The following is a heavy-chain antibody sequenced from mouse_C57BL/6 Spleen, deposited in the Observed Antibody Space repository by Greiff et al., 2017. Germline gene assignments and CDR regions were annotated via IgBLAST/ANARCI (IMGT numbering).Heavy chain of an antibody. CDR1: GFTFSSYG. V-gene: IGHV5-6*01. CDR3: ASLMDY. CDR2: ISSGGSYT. J-gene: IGHJ4*01. Sequence: EVQVVESGGDLVKPGGSLKLSCAASGFTFSSYGMSWVRQTPDKRLEWVATISSGGSYTYYPDSVKGRFTISRDNAKNTLYLHMSSLKSEDTAMYYCASLMDYWGQGTSVTVSS.